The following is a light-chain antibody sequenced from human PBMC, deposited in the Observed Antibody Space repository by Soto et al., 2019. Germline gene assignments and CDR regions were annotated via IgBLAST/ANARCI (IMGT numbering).Light chain of an antibody. V-gene: IGKV3-20*01. Sequence: IVLTHSPATLALSPWERATISCRATQSVSSNLAWYQQKPGQAPRLLIYGASSRATGIPDRFSGSGSGTDFTLTISRLEPEDFAVYYCQQHGTSPITFGQGTRLEIK. CDR1: QSVSSN. CDR3: QQHGTSPIT. J-gene: IGKJ5*01. CDR2: GAS.